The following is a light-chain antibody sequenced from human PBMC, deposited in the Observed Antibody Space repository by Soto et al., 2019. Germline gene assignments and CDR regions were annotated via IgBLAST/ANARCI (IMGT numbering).Light chain of an antibody. CDR1: SSDVGDFDC. CDR2: EVS. Sequence: QSARTQPASVSGSPGQSITISCTGTSSDVGDFDCVSWYQQHPGKAPKLMIYEVSDRPSGVSNRFSGSKSGDTASLTISGLQAEDEADYYCSSYTSSSTLVFGGGTKLTVL. J-gene: IGLJ2*01. CDR3: SSYTSSSTLV. V-gene: IGLV2-14*01.